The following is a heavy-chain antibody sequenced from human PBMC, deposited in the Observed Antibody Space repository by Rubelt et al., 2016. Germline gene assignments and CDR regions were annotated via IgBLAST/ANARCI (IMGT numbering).Heavy chain of an antibody. J-gene: IGHJ4*02. Sequence: VRQAPGKGLEWVSIISGSGDTTFYADSVKGRFTISRDNSKSTLYLQMNSLRAEDTAVYYCARDRGYCSGGSCQSGFFDYWGQGTLVTVFS. D-gene: IGHD2-15*01. CDR2: ISGSGDTT. V-gene: IGHV3-23*01. CDR3: ARDRGYCSGGSCQSGFFDY.